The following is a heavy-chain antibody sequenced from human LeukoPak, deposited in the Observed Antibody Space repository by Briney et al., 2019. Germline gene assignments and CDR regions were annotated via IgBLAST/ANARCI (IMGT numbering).Heavy chain of an antibody. CDR3: ASYYDFWSGYNY. J-gene: IGHJ4*02. D-gene: IGHD3-3*01. V-gene: IGHV4-34*08. CDR2: INHSGST. CDR1: GGTFSGYY. Sequence: SETLTLTCAVYGGTFSGYYWSWIRQPPGKGLEWIGEINHSGSTNYNPSLKSRVTISVDMSKNQFSLQLSSVTAADTAVYYCASYYDFWSGYNYWGQRTLVTVSS.